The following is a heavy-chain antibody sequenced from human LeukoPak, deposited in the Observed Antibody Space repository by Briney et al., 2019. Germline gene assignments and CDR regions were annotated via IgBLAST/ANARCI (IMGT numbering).Heavy chain of an antibody. CDR2: IYYSGST. CDR3: ARGRKYCTHGVCYKMDWFDP. D-gene: IGHD2-8*01. CDR1: GGSISSSSYY. V-gene: IGHV4-39*07. Sequence: SETLSLTCTVSGGSISSSSYYWGWIRQPPGKGLEWIGSIYYSGSTNYNPSLKSRVTISVDTSKNQFSLKLSSVTAADTAVYYCARGRKYCTHGVCYKMDWFDPWGQGTLVTVSS. J-gene: IGHJ5*02.